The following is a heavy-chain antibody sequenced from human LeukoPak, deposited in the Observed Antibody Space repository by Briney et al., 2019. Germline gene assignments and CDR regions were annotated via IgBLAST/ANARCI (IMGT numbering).Heavy chain of an antibody. CDR1: GGSISGHY. CDR3: ARYYYESSGYYILDY. J-gene: IGHJ4*02. Sequence: SETLSPTCTVSGGSISGHYWSWIRQPPGKGLEWIGYIYYSGSTNYNPSLKSRVTISVDTSKNQFSLNLSSVTAADTAVYYCARYYYESSGYYILDYWGQGTLVTVSS. D-gene: IGHD3-22*01. V-gene: IGHV4-59*11. CDR2: IYYSGST.